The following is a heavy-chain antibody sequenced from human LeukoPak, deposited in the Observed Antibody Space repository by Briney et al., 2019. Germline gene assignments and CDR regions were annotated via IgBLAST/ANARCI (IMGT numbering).Heavy chain of an antibody. J-gene: IGHJ4*02. CDR1: GFTFSSYA. CDR2: ISGNGGST. V-gene: IGHV3-23*01. D-gene: IGHD5-12*01. CDR3: ARRGYSGYDQLDY. Sequence: GGSLRLSCAASGFTFSSYAVNWVRQAPGKGLEWVSAISGNGGSTYYADSVKGRFTISRDNAKNSLYLQMNSLRAEDTAVYYCARRGYSGYDQLDYWGQGTLVTVSS.